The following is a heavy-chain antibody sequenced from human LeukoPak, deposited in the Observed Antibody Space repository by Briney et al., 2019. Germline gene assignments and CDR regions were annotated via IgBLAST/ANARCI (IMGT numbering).Heavy chain of an antibody. V-gene: IGHV3-9*03. CDR3: ATYNLAASREFDY. J-gene: IGHJ4*02. CDR2: ISWNSGSI. CDR1: GFTFDDYA. Sequence: GGSLRLSCAASGFTFDDYAMHWVRQAPGKGLEWVSGISWNSGSIGYADSVKGRFTISRDNAKNSLYLQMNSLRAEDMAVYYCATYNLAASREFDYWGQGTLVTVSS. D-gene: IGHD6-13*01.